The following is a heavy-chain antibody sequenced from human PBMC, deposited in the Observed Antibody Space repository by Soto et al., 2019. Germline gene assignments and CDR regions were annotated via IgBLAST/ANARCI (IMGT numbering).Heavy chain of an antibody. J-gene: IGHJ5*02. CDR1: GYTFTSYG. Sequence: QVQLVQSGAEVKKPGASVKVSCKASGYTFTSYGISWVRQAPGQGLEWMGWISAYNGNTNYAQKLQGRVTMTTDTSTSTAYTELRSLRSDDTAVYYCARVGYCSSTSCSRVDNNWFAPWGQGTLVTVSS. CDR2: ISAYNGNT. D-gene: IGHD2-2*01. V-gene: IGHV1-18*01. CDR3: ARVGYCSSTSCSRVDNNWFAP.